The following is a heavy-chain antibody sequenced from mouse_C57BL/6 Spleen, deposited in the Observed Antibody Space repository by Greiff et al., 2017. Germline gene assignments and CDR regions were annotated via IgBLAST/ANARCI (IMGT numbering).Heavy chain of an antibody. Sequence: EVQLQQSGPELVKPGASVKISCKASGYTFTDYYMNWVKQSHGKSLEWIGDINPNNGGTSYNQKFKGKATLTVDKSSSTAYMELRSLTSEDSAVYYCARGRHDYFDYWGQGTTLTVSS. CDR1: GYTFTDYY. CDR3: ARGRHDYFDY. D-gene: IGHD2-3*01. J-gene: IGHJ2*01. CDR2: INPNNGGT. V-gene: IGHV1-26*01.